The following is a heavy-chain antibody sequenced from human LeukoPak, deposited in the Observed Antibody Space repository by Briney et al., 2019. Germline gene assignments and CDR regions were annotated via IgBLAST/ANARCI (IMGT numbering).Heavy chain of an antibody. CDR3: ARGASGFSYS. Sequence: GGSQRLSCAASGFTFSSYWMHWVPQAPGKGLVWVSNINLDGSSATYADSVRGRFTISRDNARNTLYLQMNRLRADDTAVYYCARGASGFSYSWGQGTLVTVSS. CDR2: INLDGSSA. V-gene: IGHV3-74*01. D-gene: IGHD5-18*01. CDR1: GFTFSSYW. J-gene: IGHJ4*02.